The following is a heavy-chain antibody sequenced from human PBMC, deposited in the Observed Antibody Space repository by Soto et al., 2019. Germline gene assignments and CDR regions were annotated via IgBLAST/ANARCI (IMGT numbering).Heavy chain of an antibody. CDR3: ALLGRSGSGRPYCYGMDV. Sequence: EVQPLESGGGLVQPGGSLRLSCAVSGLTFSYFAMSWVRQAPGKGLEWVSAISGSGGITYYADSVKGRFTISRDNSKNTLFLQMNSLRAEDTAVYYCALLGRSGSGRPYCYGMDVWGQGTTVTVSS. J-gene: IGHJ6*02. CDR2: ISGSGGIT. D-gene: IGHD3-10*01. CDR1: GLTFSYFA. V-gene: IGHV3-23*01.